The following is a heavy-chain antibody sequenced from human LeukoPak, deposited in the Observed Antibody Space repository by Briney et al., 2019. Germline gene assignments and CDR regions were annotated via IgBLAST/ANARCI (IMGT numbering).Heavy chain of an antibody. V-gene: IGHV4-31*03. D-gene: IGHD5-18*01. CDR3: ARVGYSYGPDY. J-gene: IGHJ4*02. CDR2: TYYSGST. CDR1: GGSISIGGYY. Sequence: SETLSLTCTVSGGSISIGGYYWSWIRQHPGKGLEWIGYTYYSGSTYYNPSLKSRVTISVDTSKNQFSLKLSSVTAADTAVYYCARVGYSYGPDYWGQGTLVTVSS.